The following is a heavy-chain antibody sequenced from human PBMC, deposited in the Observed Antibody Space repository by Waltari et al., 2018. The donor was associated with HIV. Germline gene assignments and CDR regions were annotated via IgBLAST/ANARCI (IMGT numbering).Heavy chain of an antibody. CDR1: GGSFSGYY. V-gene: IGHV4-34*01. D-gene: IGHD3-3*01. CDR2: NNHSGST. J-gene: IGHJ2*01. Sequence: QVQLQQWGAGLLKPSETLSLTCAVYGGSFSGYYWSWIRQPPGKGVEWIGENNHSGSTNYNPSLKRRVTISVDTSKNQFSLKLSSVTAADTAVYYCARRRYDFWSDWYFDLWGRGTLVTVSS. CDR3: ARRRYDFWSDWYFDL.